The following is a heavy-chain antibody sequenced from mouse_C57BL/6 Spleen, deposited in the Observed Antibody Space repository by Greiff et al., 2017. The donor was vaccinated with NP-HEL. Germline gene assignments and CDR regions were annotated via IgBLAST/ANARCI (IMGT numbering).Heavy chain of an antibody. V-gene: IGHV1-52*01. CDR3: ARTMITTGSDWYFDV. J-gene: IGHJ1*03. CDR1: GYTFTSYW. Sequence: VQLQQSGAELVRPGSSVKLSCKASGYTFTSYWMHWVKQRPIQGLEWIGNIDPSDSETHYNQKFKDKATLTVDKSSSTAYMQLSSLTSEDSAVYYCARTMITTGSDWYFDVWGTGTTVTVSS. D-gene: IGHD2-4*01. CDR2: IDPSDSET.